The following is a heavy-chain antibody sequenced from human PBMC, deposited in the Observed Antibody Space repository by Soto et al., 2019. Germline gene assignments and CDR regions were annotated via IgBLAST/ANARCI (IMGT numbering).Heavy chain of an antibody. CDR2: ISAKKGNT. CDR3: AREILSPDFYFHGMDV. CDR1: GYTFTSYG. J-gene: IGHJ6*02. V-gene: IGHV1-18*04. D-gene: IGHD2-15*01. Sequence: QGQLVQSGAEVKKPGASVKVSCKASGYTFTSYGISWVRQAPGQGLEWMGWISAKKGNTKYAQKFQGRVTMTTDTCTRTVYMELRSLRSDDTAVYYCAREILSPDFYFHGMDVWGQGTTVTVSS.